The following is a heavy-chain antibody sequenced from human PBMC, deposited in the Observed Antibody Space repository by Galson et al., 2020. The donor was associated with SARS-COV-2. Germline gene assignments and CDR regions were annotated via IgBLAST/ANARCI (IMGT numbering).Heavy chain of an antibody. V-gene: IGHV3-30*04. CDR3: ATGGTVITLGDS. Sequence: GESLKISCAASGFPFNIYAMHWVSQAPGKGLEWVAVISYDETNKSYADSVKGRFTISRDNSKNTLYLHMNSLRPEDTAVYYCATGGTVITLGDSWGQGTLVTGSS. J-gene: IGHJ4*02. CDR2: ISYDETNK. CDR1: GFPFNIYA. D-gene: IGHD3-16*01.